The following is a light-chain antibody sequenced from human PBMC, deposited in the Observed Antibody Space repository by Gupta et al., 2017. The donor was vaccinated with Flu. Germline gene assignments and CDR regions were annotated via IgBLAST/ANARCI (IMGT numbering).Light chain of an antibody. CDR2: WAS. J-gene: IGKJ4*01. CDR1: QSVLYSANNKNS. V-gene: IGKV4-1*01. CDR3: HQYYSCPHT. Sequence: VMTHSRYSVGVSLGERATIPCKSSQSVLYSANNKNSLSWYQQKPGQPPKLLIYWASTRESGVPDRFSGGGSGTDFTLTISSLQAEDVAVYYCHQYYSCPHTFGGGTKVEIK.